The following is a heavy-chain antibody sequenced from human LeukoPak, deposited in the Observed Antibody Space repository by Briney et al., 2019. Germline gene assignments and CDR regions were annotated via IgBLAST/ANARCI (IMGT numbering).Heavy chain of an antibody. CDR3: ARDRTYYYDSSGYWTFDY. J-gene: IGHJ4*02. V-gene: IGHV1-46*01. Sequence: QPGGSVKVSCKASGYTFTSYYMHWVRQAPGQGLEWMGIINPSGGSTSYAQRFQGRVTMTRDTSTSTVYMELSSLRSEDTAVYYCARDRTYYYDSSGYWTFDYWGQGTLVTVSS. CDR2: INPSGGST. D-gene: IGHD3-22*01. CDR1: GYTFTSYY.